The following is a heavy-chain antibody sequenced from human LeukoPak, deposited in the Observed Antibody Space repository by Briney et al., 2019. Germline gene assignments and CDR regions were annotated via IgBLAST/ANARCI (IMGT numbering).Heavy chain of an antibody. CDR2: IKQDGSEK. V-gene: IGHV3-7*01. D-gene: IGHD2-15*01. Sequence: GSLRLSCAASGFTFSSYSMSWVRQAPGKGLEWVANIKQDGSEKYYVDSVKGRFTISRDNAKNSLYLQMNSLRDEDTAVYYCARARASGRSGFDYWGQGTLVTVSS. J-gene: IGHJ4*02. CDR1: GFTFSSYS. CDR3: ARARASGRSGFDY.